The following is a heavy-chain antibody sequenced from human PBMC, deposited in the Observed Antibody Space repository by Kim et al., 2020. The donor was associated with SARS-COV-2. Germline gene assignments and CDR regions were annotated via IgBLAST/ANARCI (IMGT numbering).Heavy chain of an antibody. CDR2: ISSSSSTI. J-gene: IGHJ6*02. V-gene: IGHV3-48*02. CDR3: ARVRGVAYCGGDCYSGMDV. CDR1: GFTFSSYS. D-gene: IGHD2-21*01. Sequence: GGSLRLSCAASGFTFSSYSMNWVRQAPGKGLEWVSYISSSSSTIYYADSVKGRFTISRDNAKNSLYLQMNSLRDEDTAVYYCARVRGVAYCGGDCYSGMDVWGQGTTVTVSS.